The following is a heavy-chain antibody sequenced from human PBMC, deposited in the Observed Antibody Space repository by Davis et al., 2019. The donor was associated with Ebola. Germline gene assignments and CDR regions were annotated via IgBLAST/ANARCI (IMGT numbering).Heavy chain of an antibody. CDR3: ARGSKTYYYDSSGYQQIDY. CDR2: ISGSGGST. D-gene: IGHD3-22*01. Sequence: PGGSLRLSCAASGFTFSSYAMSWVRQAPGKGLEWVSAISGSGGSTYYADSVKGRFTISRDNAKNSLYLQMNSLRAEDTAVYYCARGSKTYYYDSSGYQQIDYWGQGTLVTVSS. J-gene: IGHJ4*02. CDR1: GFTFSSYA. V-gene: IGHV3-23*01.